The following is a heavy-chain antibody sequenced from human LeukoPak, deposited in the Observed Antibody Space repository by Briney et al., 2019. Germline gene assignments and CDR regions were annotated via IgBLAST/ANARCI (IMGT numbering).Heavy chain of an antibody. Sequence: GGSLRLSCGASGFTFSNYGMLWVRQAPGKGLEWVAFIRYDGNNKLYADSMKGRFTISRDNSKNTLYLHINSLRAEDTAVYYCVKDNPLDYWGRGTLVIVSS. CDR1: GFTFSNYG. CDR3: VKDNPLDY. CDR2: IRYDGNNK. D-gene: IGHD1-14*01. V-gene: IGHV3-30*02. J-gene: IGHJ4*02.